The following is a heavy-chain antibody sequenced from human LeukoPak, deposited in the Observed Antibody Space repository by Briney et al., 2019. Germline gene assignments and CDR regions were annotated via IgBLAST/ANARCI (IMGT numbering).Heavy chain of an antibody. D-gene: IGHD1-26*01. CDR3: ARLGVGATRDAFDI. CDR1: GFTFDDYG. CDR2: INWNGGST. V-gene: IGHV3-20*04. Sequence: GGSLRLSCAASGFTFDDYGMSWVRQAPGKGLEWVSGINWNGGSTGYADSVKGRFTISGDDAKNSLYLQMNSLRAEDTALYYCARLGVGATRDAFDIWGQGTMVTVSS. J-gene: IGHJ3*02.